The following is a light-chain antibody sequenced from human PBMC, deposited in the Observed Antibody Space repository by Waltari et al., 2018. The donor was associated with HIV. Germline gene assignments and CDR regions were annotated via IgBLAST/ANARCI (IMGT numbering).Light chain of an antibody. V-gene: IGLV3-25*03. J-gene: IGLJ2*01. Sequence: SSGLTQPPSVSVSPGQTAKITCSGDGLSKQYVFWYQQTTGQAPGLVIYKDTERPSNIPERFSGATSWTTVTLTISGVQAEDEADYFCHSEDNTGAAFFGGGTRLTVL. CDR2: KDT. CDR1: GLSKQY. CDR3: HSEDNTGAAF.